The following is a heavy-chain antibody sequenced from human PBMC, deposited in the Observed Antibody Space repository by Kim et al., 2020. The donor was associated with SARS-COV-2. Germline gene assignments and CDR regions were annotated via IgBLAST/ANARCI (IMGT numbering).Heavy chain of an antibody. Sequence: GGSLRLSCAASGFTFSDYYMHWIRQAPGKGLEWISYISSSGSNKYYADSVKGRFSISRDNAKNSLYQQMNSLRLDDTAVYYCAVRSVWGQGTSVIVS. J-gene: IGHJ6*02. V-gene: IGHV3-11*01. CDR3: AVRSV. CDR2: ISSSGSNK. D-gene: IGHD6-6*01. CDR1: GFTFSDYY.